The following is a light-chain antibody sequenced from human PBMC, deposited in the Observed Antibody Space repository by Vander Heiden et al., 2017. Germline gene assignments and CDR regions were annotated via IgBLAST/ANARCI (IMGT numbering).Light chain of an antibody. CDR3: LQHHSFPLT. CDR2: SAS. J-gene: IGKJ4*01. Sequence: EIEMTPSPSSLSASVGDRVTITCRASQDITDDLGWYQQKPGKAPKRLIYSASSLQSGVPSRFSGSGSGTDFTLTISSLQPEDFATYYCLQHHSFPLTFGGGTKVEIK. CDR1: QDITDD. V-gene: IGKV1-17*01.